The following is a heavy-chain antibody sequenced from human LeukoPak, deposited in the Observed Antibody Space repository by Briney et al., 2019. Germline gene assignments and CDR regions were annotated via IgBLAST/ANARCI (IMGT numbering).Heavy chain of an antibody. V-gene: IGHV3-23*01. CDR1: GFTFSSYA. CDR3: AREGGNGWYSGWFDP. CDR2: ISGSGGST. Sequence: GGSLRLSCAASGFTFSSYAMSWVRQAPGKGLEWVSAISGSGGSTYYADSVKGRFTISRDNSKNTLYLQMNSLRAEDTAIYYCAREGGNGWYSGWFDPWGQGTLVTVSS. D-gene: IGHD6-19*01. J-gene: IGHJ5*02.